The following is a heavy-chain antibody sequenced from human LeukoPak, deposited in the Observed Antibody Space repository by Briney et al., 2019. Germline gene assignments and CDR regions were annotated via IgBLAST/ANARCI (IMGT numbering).Heavy chain of an antibody. V-gene: IGHV1-46*01. CDR1: GYTFTSYY. J-gene: IGHJ4*02. CDR3: ARGYCSSTSCYHVLRFLEWFY. CDR2: INPSGGST. D-gene: IGHD2-2*01. Sequence: ASVKVSCKASGYTFTSYYMHWVRQAPGQGLEWMGIINPSGGSTSYAQKFQGRVTITRDTSTSTVYMELSSLRSEDTAVYYCARGYCSSTSCYHVLRFLEWFYWGQGTLVTVSS.